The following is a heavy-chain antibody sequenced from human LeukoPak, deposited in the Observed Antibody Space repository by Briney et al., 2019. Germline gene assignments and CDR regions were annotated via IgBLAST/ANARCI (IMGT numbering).Heavy chain of an antibody. Sequence: PGGSLRLSCAASGFTFSNYWLTWVRQAPGQGLEGVANIKQDGSEKHYVDSVKGRFTISRDNAKNSLYLQMNSLRAEDTAVYYCARDRQIACWGQGTLVTVSS. CDR1: GFTFSNYW. V-gene: IGHV3-7*01. CDR2: IKQDGSEK. CDR3: ARDRQIAC. J-gene: IGHJ4*02.